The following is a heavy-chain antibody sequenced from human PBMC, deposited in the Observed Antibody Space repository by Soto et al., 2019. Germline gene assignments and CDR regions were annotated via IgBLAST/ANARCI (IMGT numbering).Heavy chain of an antibody. CDR1: GFTFSSYG. V-gene: IGHV3-30*18. J-gene: IGHJ5*02. D-gene: IGHD6-6*01. CDR3: AKDRFVAARPGHGFDP. Sequence: GGSLRLSCAASGFTFSSYGMHWVRQARGKGLEWVAVISYDGSNKYYADSVKGRFTISRDNSKNTLYLQMNSLRAEDTAVYYCAKDRFVAARPGHGFDPWGQGTLVTVSS. CDR2: ISYDGSNK.